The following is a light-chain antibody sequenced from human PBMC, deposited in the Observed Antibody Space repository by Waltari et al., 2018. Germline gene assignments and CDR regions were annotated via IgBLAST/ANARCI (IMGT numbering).Light chain of an antibody. CDR2: TND. CDR3: AAWDDSLSGLV. CDR1: TSNVDTND. V-gene: IGLV1-47*01. J-gene: IGLJ2*01. Sequence: QSVLTQPPSASGAHGQWVTISCSGSTSNVDTNDVYWYQHLPGMPPQLLIYTNDRRPSGVFDRFYGSKSGTSASLAIRGLRSEDEAHYYCAAWDDSLSGLVFGGGTKVTV.